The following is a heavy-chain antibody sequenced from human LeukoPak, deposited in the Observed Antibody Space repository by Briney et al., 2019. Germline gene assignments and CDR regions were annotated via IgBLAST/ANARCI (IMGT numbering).Heavy chain of an antibody. J-gene: IGHJ4*02. Sequence: ALETLSLTCTVSGGSISSYYWSWIRQPPGKGLEWIGYIYYSGSTNYNPSLKSRVTISVDTSKNQFSLKLSSVTAADTAVYYCARHPHYYDSSGYPDYWGQGTLVTVSS. CDR2: IYYSGST. D-gene: IGHD3-22*01. CDR3: ARHPHYYDSSGYPDY. V-gene: IGHV4-59*08. CDR1: GGSISSYY.